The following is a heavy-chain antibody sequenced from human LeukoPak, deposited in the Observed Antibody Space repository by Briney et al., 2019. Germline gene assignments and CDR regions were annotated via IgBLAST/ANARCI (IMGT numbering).Heavy chain of an antibody. CDR2: LRYDANNRYDKNND. Sequence: GGSLRLSCVASGVTFYNFGMHWVRQAPGKGLEWVAFLRYDANNRYDKNNDYYAVSVKGRFTISRDNSKNTLYLQMNSLKSEDTAVYYCAKGDYYVEVWGKGATVTVSS. CDR1: GVTFYNFG. V-gene: IGHV3-30*02. CDR3: AKGDYYVEV. J-gene: IGHJ6*03.